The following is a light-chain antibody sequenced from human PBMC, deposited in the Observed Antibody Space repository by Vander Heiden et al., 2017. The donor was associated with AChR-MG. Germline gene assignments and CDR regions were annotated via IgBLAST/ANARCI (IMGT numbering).Light chain of an antibody. CDR2: DVS. J-gene: IGLJ1*01. Sequence: QSALTQPASVSGSPGPSITISCTGTSRYVGSYHYVPWYQQHPGKAPKLRSYDVSNRPSGVSNRFSGSKSGNTGSLTISGLQAEDEADYVCNSYSRSSTYGCGPGTKV. CDR3: NSYSRSSTYG. CDR1: SRYVGSYHY. V-gene: IGLV2-14*03.